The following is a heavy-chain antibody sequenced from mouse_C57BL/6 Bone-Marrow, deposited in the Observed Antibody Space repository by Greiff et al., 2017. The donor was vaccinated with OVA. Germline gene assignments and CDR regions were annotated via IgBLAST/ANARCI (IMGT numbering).Heavy chain of an antibody. CDR2: IWSGGST. V-gene: IGHV2-2*01. CDR3: ARKGLGYGSSYGYWYFDV. Sequence: QVQLQQSGPGLVQPSQSLSITCTVSGFSFTSYGVHWVRQSPGKGLEWLGVIWSGGSTDYNAAFISRLSISKDNSKSQVFFKMNSLQADDTAIYYCARKGLGYGSSYGYWYFDVWGTGTTVTVSS. CDR1: GFSFTSYG. J-gene: IGHJ1*03. D-gene: IGHD1-1*01.